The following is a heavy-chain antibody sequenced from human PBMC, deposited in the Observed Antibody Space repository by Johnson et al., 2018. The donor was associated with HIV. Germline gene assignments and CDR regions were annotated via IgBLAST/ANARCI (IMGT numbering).Heavy chain of an antibody. CDR2: VSYDGRSP. J-gene: IGHJ3*02. V-gene: IGHV3-30*14. D-gene: IGHD3-22*01. CDR3: ASQIYDYDSGGYSGVFDI. CDR1: GFTFTSYA. Sequence: QMLLVESGGGLVQPGRSLRLSCAASGFTFTSYAMHWIRQAPGKGLEWVALVSYDGRSPSYADSVKGRFTISRDNAKNTLYLQMNSLRAEDTAVYYCASQIYDYDSGGYSGVFDIWGQGTMVT.